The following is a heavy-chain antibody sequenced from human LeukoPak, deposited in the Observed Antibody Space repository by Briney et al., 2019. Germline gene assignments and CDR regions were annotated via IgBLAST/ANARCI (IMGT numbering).Heavy chain of an antibody. V-gene: IGHV3-23*01. Sequence: PGGSLRLSCVASGFTFSSYSMKWVRQAPGKGLEWVSGISASGGSTYYADSVKGRFTISRDNFKNTLYLQLNSLRAEDTAVYYCAKYVIQQLRSSGYDYFDYWGQGTLVTVSS. D-gene: IGHD5-12*01. CDR1: GFTFSSYS. J-gene: IGHJ4*02. CDR3: AKYVIQQLRSSGYDYFDY. CDR2: ISASGGST.